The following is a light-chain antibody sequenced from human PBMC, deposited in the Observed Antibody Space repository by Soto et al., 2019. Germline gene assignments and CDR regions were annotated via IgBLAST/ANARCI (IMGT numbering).Light chain of an antibody. CDR1: QSFSSSY. Sequence: EIVLTQSPGSLSLSPGGRATLSCRASQSFSSSYLAWYQQKPGQAPRLLIYGASNRATGIPDRFSGSGSGTDFTLTISRLEPEDFAVYYCQQYGSSGTFGQGTKVDI. CDR2: GAS. CDR3: QQYGSSGT. J-gene: IGKJ1*01. V-gene: IGKV3-20*01.